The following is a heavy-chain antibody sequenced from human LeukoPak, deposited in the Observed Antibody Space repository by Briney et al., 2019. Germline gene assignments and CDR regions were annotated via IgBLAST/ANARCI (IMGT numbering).Heavy chain of an antibody. V-gene: IGHV4-4*07. Sequence: SETLALTCTVSGGSISSYYWSWIRQPAGKGLEWIGRISTSGSTNYNASHKSRVSVSVDTSKNQFSLKLSSVAAADTAVFYCAREKSGSYREFDYWGQGTLVTVSS. CDR1: GGSISSYY. D-gene: IGHD1-26*01. J-gene: IGHJ4*02. CDR2: ISTSGST. CDR3: AREKSGSYREFDY.